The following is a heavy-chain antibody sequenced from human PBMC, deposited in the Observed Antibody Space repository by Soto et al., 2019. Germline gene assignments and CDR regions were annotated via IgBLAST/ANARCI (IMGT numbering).Heavy chain of an antibody. CDR2: ISSSSTTK. CDR1: GFTFNSYS. CDR3: AXXXSGWENWFDP. V-gene: IGHV3-48*01. J-gene: IGHJ5*02. D-gene: IGHD6-19*01. Sequence: EVQLVESGGGLVQPGGSLRLSCAASGFTFNSYSMNWVRQAPGKGLEWVSYISSSSTTKYYTDSVKGRSTISRDNAKNSLYLQMXXLXXXDTAVXYCAXXXSGWENWFDPWGQGTLVTVSS.